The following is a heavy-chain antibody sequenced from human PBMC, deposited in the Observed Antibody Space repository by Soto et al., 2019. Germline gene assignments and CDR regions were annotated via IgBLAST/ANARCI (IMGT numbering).Heavy chain of an antibody. Sequence: EVQLLESGGGLVQPGGSLRLSCEASGFTFSSYAMSWVRQAPGKGLEWVSAISRSGGATCYADSVKGRFTISRDNSKNTLYLQMNSLRAEDTALYYCANYGTSGYFDYWGQGTLVTVSS. CDR2: ISRSGGAT. CDR3: ANYGTSGYFDY. V-gene: IGHV3-23*01. CDR1: GFTFSSYA. D-gene: IGHD4-17*01. J-gene: IGHJ4*02.